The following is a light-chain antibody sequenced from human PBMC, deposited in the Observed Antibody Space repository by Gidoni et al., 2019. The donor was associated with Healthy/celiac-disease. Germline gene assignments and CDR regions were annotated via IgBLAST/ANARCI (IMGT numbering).Light chain of an antibody. V-gene: IGKV4-1*01. Sequence: DIVMTQSPDSLAVSLGERATINCKSSQSVLYSSNNKNYLAWYQQKPGRPPKLLIYWASTRESGVPDRFSGSGSGTDFTLTISSLQAEDLAVYYCQQYYSTPETFGQGTKVEIK. CDR1: QSVLYSSNNKNY. J-gene: IGKJ1*01. CDR3: QQYYSTPET. CDR2: WAS.